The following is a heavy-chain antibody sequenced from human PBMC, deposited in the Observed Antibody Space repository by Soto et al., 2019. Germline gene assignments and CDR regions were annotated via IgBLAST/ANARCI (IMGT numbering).Heavy chain of an antibody. CDR2: ISDGGERT. CDR1: GFTFSDYV. CDR3: ARDRSTEFGLDV. Sequence: EVLLLESGGDSVQPGGSLRLSCVASGFTFSDYVMSWVRQVPGQGLEWVSSISDGGERTDFRDSVRGRFTISRDNARFTLHLQMNSLRVDDTATYFRARDRSTEFGLDVWGQGTTVTVSS. J-gene: IGHJ6*02. V-gene: IGHV3-23*01.